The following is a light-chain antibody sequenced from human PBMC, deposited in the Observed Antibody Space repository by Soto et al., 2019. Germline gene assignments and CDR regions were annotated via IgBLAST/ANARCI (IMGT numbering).Light chain of an antibody. CDR1: SSDIGGYDF. J-gene: IGLJ1*01. V-gene: IGLV2-14*03. Sequence: QSVLTQPASVSGSPGQSITISCSGTSSDIGGYDFVSWYQRHPGNAPKLLLHDVANRPSGVSNRFSGSKSGTTASLTISGLQAEDEAEYFCSSYTSSSTVYVFGAGTKVTVL. CDR2: DVA. CDR3: SSYTSSSTVYV.